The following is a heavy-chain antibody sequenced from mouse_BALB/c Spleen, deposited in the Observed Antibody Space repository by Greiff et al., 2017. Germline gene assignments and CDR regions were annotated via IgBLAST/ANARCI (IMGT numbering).Heavy chain of an antibody. Sequence: QVQLQQSGAELARPGASVKLSCKASGYTFTSYWMQWVKQRPGQGLEWIGAIYPGDGDTRYTQKFKGKATLTADKSSSTAYMQLSSLASEDSAVYYCARSGTMILYFDYWGQGTTLTVSS. CDR1: GYTFTSYW. J-gene: IGHJ2*01. D-gene: IGHD2-4*01. CDR2: IYPGDGDT. CDR3: ARSGTMILYFDY. V-gene: IGHV1-87*01.